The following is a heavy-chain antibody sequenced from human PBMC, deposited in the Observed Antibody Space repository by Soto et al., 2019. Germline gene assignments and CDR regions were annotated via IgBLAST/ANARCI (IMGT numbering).Heavy chain of an antibody. CDR2: IIPILGIA. D-gene: IGHD6-13*01. CDR3: AGGGIAAAGTPADDYYYYMDV. V-gene: IGHV1-69*02. Sequence: QVQLVQSGAEVKKPGSSVKVSCKASGGTFSSYTISWVRQAPGQGLEWMGRIIPILGIANYAQKFQGRVTITADKSTSKAYMELSSLRSEDTAVYYCAGGGIAAAGTPADDYYYYMDVWGKGTTVTVSS. J-gene: IGHJ6*03. CDR1: GGTFSSYT.